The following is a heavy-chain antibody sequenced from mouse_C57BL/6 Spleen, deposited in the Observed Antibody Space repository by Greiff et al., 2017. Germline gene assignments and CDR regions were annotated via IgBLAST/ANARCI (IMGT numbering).Heavy chain of an antibody. D-gene: IGHD4-1*01. Sequence: EVKLVESGPGMVKPSQSLSLTCTVTGYSITSGYDWHWIRHFPGNKLEWMGYISYSGSTNYNPSLKSRISITHDTSKNHFFLKLNSVTTEDTATYYCARDGLGRAMDYWGQGTSVTVSS. CDR3: ARDGLGRAMDY. CDR2: ISYSGST. J-gene: IGHJ4*01. CDR1: GYSITSGYD. V-gene: IGHV3-1*01.